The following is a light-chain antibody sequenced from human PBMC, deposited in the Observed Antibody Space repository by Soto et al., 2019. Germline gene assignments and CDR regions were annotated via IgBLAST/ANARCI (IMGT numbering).Light chain of an antibody. Sequence: DIQMTQSPSSLSASVGDRVTITCRASQSISSYLNWYQQKPGKAPKLLIYAASSLQSGVPSRFSGSGSGTDFTLTISSLQPEDFETYYCQQSYSTAWMFGQGTKVEIK. CDR2: AAS. CDR3: QQSYSTAWM. J-gene: IGKJ1*01. V-gene: IGKV1-39*01. CDR1: QSISSY.